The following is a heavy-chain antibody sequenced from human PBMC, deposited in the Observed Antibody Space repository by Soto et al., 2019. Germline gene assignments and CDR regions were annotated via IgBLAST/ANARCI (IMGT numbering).Heavy chain of an antibody. D-gene: IGHD2-15*01. V-gene: IGHV4-30-4*01. CDR1: GGSISSGDYY. J-gene: IGHJ4*02. CDR3: PSAPGILYHYFAS. CDR2: MHYRAIP. Sequence: QVQLQESGPGLVKPSQTLSLTCNVSGGSISSGDYYWSWLRQSPGKGLEWIGYMHYRAIPYYNPSLKSRVSISVDTSKNQFSLTMASLPAADTAVYFCPSAPGILYHYFASWGQRTLVPVSS.